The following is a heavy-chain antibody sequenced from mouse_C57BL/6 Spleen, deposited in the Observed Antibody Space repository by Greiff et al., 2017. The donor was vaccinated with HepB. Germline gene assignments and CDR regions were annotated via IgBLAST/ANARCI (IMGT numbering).Heavy chain of an antibody. J-gene: IGHJ2*01. V-gene: IGHV1-76*01. Sequence: VKLQESGAELVRPGASVKLSCKASGYTFTDYYINWVKQRPGQGLEWIARIYPGSGNTYYNEKFKGKATLTAEKSSSTAYMQLSSLTSEDSAVYFCARGGITTVVRFDYWGQGTTLTVSS. CDR3: ARGGITTVVRFDY. CDR2: IYPGSGNT. CDR1: GYTFTDYY. D-gene: IGHD1-1*01.